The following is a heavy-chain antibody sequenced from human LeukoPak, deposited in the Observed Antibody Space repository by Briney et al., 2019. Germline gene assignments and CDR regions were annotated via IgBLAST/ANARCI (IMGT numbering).Heavy chain of an antibody. V-gene: IGHV3-23*01. CDR3: AKGQRYGSGSYPDY. J-gene: IGHJ4*02. Sequence: GGSLRLSCAASGFTVSSNYMSWVRQAPGKGLEWVSAISGSGGSTYYADSVKGRFTISRDNSKNTLYLQMNSLRAEDTAVYYCAKGQRYGSGSYPDYWGQGTLVTVSS. CDR2: ISGSGGST. CDR1: GFTVSSNY. D-gene: IGHD3-10*01.